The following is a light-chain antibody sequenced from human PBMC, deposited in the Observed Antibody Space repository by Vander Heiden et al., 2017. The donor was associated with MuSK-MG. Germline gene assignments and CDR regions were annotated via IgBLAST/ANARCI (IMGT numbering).Light chain of an antibody. V-gene: IGKV1-5*01. CDR1: QNIRNL. J-gene: IGKJ1*01. Sequence: DNQTTPPSSPLSASVGDRVTITCRASQNIRNLLAWYQQKPGKAPNLLIYDASNLEGGVPSRFSGSGSGTEFTLTITSRQPDDFATYYCHHHKSDSPWTFGQGTKVEIK. CDR2: DAS. CDR3: HHHKSDSPWT.